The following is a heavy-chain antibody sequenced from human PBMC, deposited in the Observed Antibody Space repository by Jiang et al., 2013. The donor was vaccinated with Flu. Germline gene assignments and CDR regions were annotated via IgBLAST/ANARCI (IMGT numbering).Heavy chain of an antibody. V-gene: IGHV2-70*11. J-gene: IGHJ3*02. CDR3: ARTRTTVTGLAFDI. Sequence: TLTCTFSGFSLSTSGMCVSWIRQPPGKALEWLARIDWDDDKYYSTSLKTRLTISKDTSKNQVVLTMTNMDPVDTATYYCARTRTTVTGLAFDIWGQGTMVTVSS. CDR2: IDWDDDK. CDR1: GFSLSTSGMC. D-gene: IGHD4-17*01.